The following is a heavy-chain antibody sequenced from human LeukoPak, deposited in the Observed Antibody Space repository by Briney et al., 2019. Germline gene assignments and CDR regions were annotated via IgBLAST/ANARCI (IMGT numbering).Heavy chain of an antibody. CDR3: ARLRDFWTDY. Sequence: PSETLSLTXTVSGGSISSSSYYWGWISQPPGKGLKWIGSIYYSGSTYYNPSLKSRVTISVDTSKNQFSLKLSSVTAADTAVYYCARLRDFWTDYWGQGTLVTVSS. D-gene: IGHD3/OR15-3a*01. CDR2: IYYSGST. J-gene: IGHJ4*02. V-gene: IGHV4-39*01. CDR1: GGSISSSSYY.